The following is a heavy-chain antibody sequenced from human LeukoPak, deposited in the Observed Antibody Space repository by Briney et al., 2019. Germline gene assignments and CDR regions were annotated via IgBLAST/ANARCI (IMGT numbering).Heavy chain of an antibody. CDR1: GFTFSSYS. CDR3: AKGLIGFGEFDSYYFDY. V-gene: IGHV3-21*04. Sequence: GGSLRLSCAASGFTFSSYSMNWVRQAPGKGLEWVSSISSSSSYIYYADSVKGRFTISRDNSKNTLYLQMNSLRAEDTAVYYCAKGLIGFGEFDSYYFDYWGQGTLVTVSS. J-gene: IGHJ4*02. CDR2: ISSSSSYI. D-gene: IGHD3-10*01.